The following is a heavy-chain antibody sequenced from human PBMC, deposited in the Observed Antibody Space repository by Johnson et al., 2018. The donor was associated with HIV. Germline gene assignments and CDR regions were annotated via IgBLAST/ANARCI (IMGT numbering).Heavy chain of an antibody. J-gene: IGHJ3*02. Sequence: VQLVESGGGLVQPGGSLRLSCAVSGFTFDDYAMHWVRQAPGKGLEWVSLISWDGNSTYYADSVKGRFTVSSDNAKKTLYLQMNSLRVEDTALYYCAKDRLVAGLYDALDIWGQGTRVTVSS. CDR3: AKDRLVAGLYDALDI. V-gene: IGHV3-43D*03. CDR2: ISWDGNST. CDR1: GFTFDDYA. D-gene: IGHD5-12*01.